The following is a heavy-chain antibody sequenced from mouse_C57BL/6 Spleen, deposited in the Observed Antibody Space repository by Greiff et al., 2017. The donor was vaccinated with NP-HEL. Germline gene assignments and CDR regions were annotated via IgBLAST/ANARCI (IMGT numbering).Heavy chain of an antibody. D-gene: IGHD6-1*01. CDR3: ARERGMGRAMDY. J-gene: IGHJ4*01. Sequence: VQLQQSGPELVKPGASVKISCKASGYSFTGYYMNWVKQSPEKSLEWIGEINPSTGGTTYNQKFKAKATLTVDKSSSTAYMQLKSLTSEDSAVYYCARERGMGRAMDYWGQGTSVTVSS. V-gene: IGHV1-42*01. CDR1: GYSFTGYY. CDR2: INPSTGGT.